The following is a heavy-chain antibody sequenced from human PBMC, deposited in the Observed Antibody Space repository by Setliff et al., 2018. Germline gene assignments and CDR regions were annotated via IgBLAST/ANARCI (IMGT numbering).Heavy chain of an antibody. D-gene: IGHD6-13*01. Sequence: GESLKISCAASGFTFSTYWMHWVRQAPGKGLVWVSRINSDGSTTSYADSVKGRFTISRDNTKNTLYLQMNSLRAEDTAVYYCVSWLYYYYYGVDVWGQGTTGTVS. J-gene: IGHJ6*02. CDR2: INSDGSTT. CDR1: GFTFSTYW. CDR3: VSWLYYYYYGVDV. V-gene: IGHV3-74*01.